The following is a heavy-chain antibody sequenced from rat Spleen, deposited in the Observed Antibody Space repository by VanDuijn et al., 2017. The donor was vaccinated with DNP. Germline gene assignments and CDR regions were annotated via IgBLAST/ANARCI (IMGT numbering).Heavy chain of an antibody. CDR2: IRYSGST. V-gene: IGHV3-1*01. J-gene: IGHJ4*01. CDR3: ASYYYDGYYAMDA. CDR1: GYSTTSNY. D-gene: IGHD1-12*02. Sequence: EVQLQESGPGLVKPSQSLSLTCSVSGYSTTSNYWGWIRKFPGNKMEWIGHIRYSGSTRYNPSLKSRHSITRDPSKNQFFLQLNSVTTEDTATYYCASYYYDGYYAMDAWGQGTSVTVSS.